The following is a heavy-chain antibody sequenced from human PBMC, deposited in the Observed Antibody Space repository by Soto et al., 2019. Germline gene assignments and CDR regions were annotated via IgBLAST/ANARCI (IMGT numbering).Heavy chain of an antibody. D-gene: IGHD2-21*01. J-gene: IGHJ5*02. CDR1: GFTFSSYD. Sequence: QVQLVESGGGVVQPGRSLRLSCAASGFTFSSYDMHWVRQAPGKGLEWVAVISYDGSNEYSAHSVKGRFTISRDNSKNTLSLQMDSLRPEDTAVYSCAKQYLWGALDLWGQGTLVTVSS. V-gene: IGHV3-30*18. CDR3: AKQYLWGALDL. CDR2: ISYDGSNE.